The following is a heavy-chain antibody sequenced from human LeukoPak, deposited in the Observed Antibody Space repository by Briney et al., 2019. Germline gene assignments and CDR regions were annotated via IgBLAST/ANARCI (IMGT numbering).Heavy chain of an antibody. CDR2: ISAYNGNT. J-gene: IGHJ4*02. CDR3: ARDQGIAVAGMGFDY. D-gene: IGHD6-19*01. CDR1: GYTFTSYG. Sequence: ASVKVSCKASGYTFTSYGISWVRQAPGQGLEWIGWISAYNGNTNYAQKLQGRVTMTTDTSTSTAYMELRSLRSDDTAVYYCARDQGIAVAGMGFDYWGQGTLVTVSS. V-gene: IGHV1-18*01.